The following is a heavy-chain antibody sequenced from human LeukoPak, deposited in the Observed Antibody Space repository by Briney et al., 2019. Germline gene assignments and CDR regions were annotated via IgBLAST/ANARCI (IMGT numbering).Heavy chain of an antibody. J-gene: IGHJ5*02. CDR3: ARVAGYYDFWSGYVDNWFDP. D-gene: IGHD3-3*01. Sequence: ASVKVSCKASGYTFTSYDINWVRQATGQGLEWMGWMNPNSGNTGYAQKFQGRVTMTRNTSISTAYMELSSLRSEDTAVYYCARVAGYYDFWSGYVDNWFDPRGQGTLVTVSS. CDR1: GYTFTSYD. CDR2: MNPNSGNT. V-gene: IGHV1-8*01.